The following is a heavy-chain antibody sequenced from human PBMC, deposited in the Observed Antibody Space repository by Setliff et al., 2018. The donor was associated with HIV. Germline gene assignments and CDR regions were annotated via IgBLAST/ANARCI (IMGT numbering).Heavy chain of an antibody. Sequence: SETLSLTCTVSGGSISSYYWSWIRQPPGKGLEWIGYIYYSGSTYYNPSLKSLVTISVDTSKNQFSLKLSSVTAADTAVYYCARARGGCSGGSCPAHHYYYYMDVWGKGTTVTVS. CDR1: GGSISSYY. CDR3: ARARGGCSGGSCPAHHYYYYMDV. D-gene: IGHD2-15*01. V-gene: IGHV4-59*12. CDR2: IYYSGST. J-gene: IGHJ6*03.